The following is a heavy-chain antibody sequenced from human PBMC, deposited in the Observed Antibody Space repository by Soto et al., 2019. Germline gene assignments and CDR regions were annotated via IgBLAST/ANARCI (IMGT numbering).Heavy chain of an antibody. CDR3: ARGRYCSGGSCSRRGHEYFQH. J-gene: IGHJ1*01. Sequence: GGSLRLSCAASGFTFSSYSMNWVRQAPGKGLEWVSYISSSSSTIYYADSVKGRFKISRDNAKNSLYLQMNSLRAEDTAVYYCARGRYCSGGSCSRRGHEYFQHWGQGTLVTVSS. CDR2: ISSSSSTI. D-gene: IGHD2-15*01. V-gene: IGHV3-48*01. CDR1: GFTFSSYS.